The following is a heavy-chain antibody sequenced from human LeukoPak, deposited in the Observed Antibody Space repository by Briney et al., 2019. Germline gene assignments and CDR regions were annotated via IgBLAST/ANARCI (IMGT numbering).Heavy chain of an antibody. Sequence: GGSLRLSCAASGFTFSSYWMSWVRQAPGKGLEWVANIKQDGSEKYYVDSVKGRFTISRDNAKNSLYLQMNSLRAEDTAVYYCARDQYCSSTSCTSFDYWGQGTLVTVSS. D-gene: IGHD2-2*01. CDR1: GFTFSSYW. V-gene: IGHV3-7*01. CDR3: ARDQYCSSTSCTSFDY. J-gene: IGHJ4*02. CDR2: IKQDGSEK.